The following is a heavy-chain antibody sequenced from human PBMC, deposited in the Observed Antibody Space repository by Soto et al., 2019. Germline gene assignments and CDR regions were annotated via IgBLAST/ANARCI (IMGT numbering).Heavy chain of an antibody. D-gene: IGHD5-12*01. CDR3: ARRGGSAWFDP. V-gene: IGHV4-34*01. CDR2: INHSGST. J-gene: IGHJ5*02. CDR1: GGSFSGYY. Sequence: SETLSLTCAVYGGSFSGYYWSWIRQPPGKGLEWIGEINHSGSTNYNPSLKSRVTISVDTSKNQFSLKLSSVTAADTAVYYCARRGGSAWFDPWGQGTLVTVSS.